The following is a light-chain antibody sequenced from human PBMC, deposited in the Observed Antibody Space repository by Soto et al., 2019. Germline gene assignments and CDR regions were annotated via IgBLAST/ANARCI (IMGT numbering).Light chain of an antibody. CDR3: QQSYSTPCA. V-gene: IGKV1-39*01. CDR2: AAS. J-gene: IGKJ1*01. Sequence: DIQMTQSPSSLYASVGDRVTITCRASHNITNYLNWYQQKSGTAPTLLIYAASNLQGAVTSRFTGSASGTDFTLTISSLQPEDFATYYCQQSYSTPCAFGQGTKVDIK. CDR1: HNITNY.